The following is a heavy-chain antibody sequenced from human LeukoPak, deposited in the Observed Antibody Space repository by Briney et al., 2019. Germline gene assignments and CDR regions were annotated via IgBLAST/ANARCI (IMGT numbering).Heavy chain of an antibody. V-gene: IGHV3-23*01. CDR2: IRGCGGST. CDR1: GFTFSSYA. Sequence: AGGSLRLSCAASGFTFSSYAMSWVRQAPGKGLEWVSAIRGCGGSTYYADSVKGRFTISRDNSKNTLYLQMNSLRAEDTAVYYCAEDSYGSGSYPSLFNYWGHGTLVTVSS. J-gene: IGHJ4*01. CDR3: AEDSYGSGSYPSLFNY. D-gene: IGHD3-10*01.